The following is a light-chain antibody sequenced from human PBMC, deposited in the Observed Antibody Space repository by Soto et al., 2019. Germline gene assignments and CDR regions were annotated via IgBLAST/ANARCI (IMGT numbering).Light chain of an antibody. Sequence: DIQMTQSPSTLSASVGDRVTITCRASQSISGWLAWYQQKPGKAPKLLIYDVSSLESGVPSRFSGSGSGTDFTLTISSLHPEDFAVYFCQQFKNYPITFGQGTRLEIK. CDR2: DVS. V-gene: IGKV1-5*01. J-gene: IGKJ5*01. CDR3: QQFKNYPIT. CDR1: QSISGW.